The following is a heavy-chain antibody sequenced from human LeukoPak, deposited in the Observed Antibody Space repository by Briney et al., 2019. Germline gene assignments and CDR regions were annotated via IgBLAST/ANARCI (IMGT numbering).Heavy chain of an antibody. CDR1: GFTFSSYG. V-gene: IGHV3-30*18. Sequence: PGGSLRLSCAASGFTFSSYGMHWVRQAPGKGLEWVAVISYDGSNIYYADSVKGRFTISRDNSKNTLYLQMNSLRAEDTAVYYCAKDLRWGAVDYWGQGTLVTVSS. J-gene: IGHJ4*02. CDR2: ISYDGSNI. CDR3: AKDLRWGAVDY. D-gene: IGHD4-23*01.